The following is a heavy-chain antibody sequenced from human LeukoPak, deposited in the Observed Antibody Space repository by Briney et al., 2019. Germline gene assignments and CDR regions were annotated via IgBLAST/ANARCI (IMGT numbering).Heavy chain of an antibody. CDR2: ISGTST. V-gene: IGHV3-38-3*01. J-gene: IGHJ4*02. CDR1: GFTVSSNE. Sequence: GGSLRLSCAASGFTVSSNEMSWVRQAPGKGLEWVSSISGTSTYYADSRKGRFTISRDNAKNSLYLQMNSLRAEDTAVYYCAKDVVGQRWAENYWGQGTLVTVSS. CDR3: AKDVVGQRWAENY. D-gene: IGHD2-15*01.